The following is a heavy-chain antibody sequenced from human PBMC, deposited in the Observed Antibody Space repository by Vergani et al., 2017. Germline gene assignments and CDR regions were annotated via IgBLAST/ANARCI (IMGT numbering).Heavy chain of an antibody. CDR2: ISYDGSYK. J-gene: IGHJ4*02. V-gene: IGHV3-30*03. CDR3: WAYYYDSSGYYPTYFDY. Sequence: QVQLVESGGGVVQPGRSLRLSCAASGFTFSSYGMHWVRQAPGKGLEWVAVISYDGSYKYYADSVKGRFTISRDNSKNTLYLQMNSLRAEDTAVYYCWAYYYDSSGYYPTYFDYWGQGTLVTVSS. CDR1: GFTFSSYG. D-gene: IGHD3-22*01.